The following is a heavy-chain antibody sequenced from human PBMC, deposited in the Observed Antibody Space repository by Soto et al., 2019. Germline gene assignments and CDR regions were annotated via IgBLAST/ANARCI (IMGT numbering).Heavy chain of an antibody. CDR3: AKVTTKWELLDY. CDR2: ISGSGGST. Sequence: GALRLPLAASGFPFSSYSMSWGRQAPGKGLEWVSAISGSGGSTYYADSVKGRFTISRDNSKNTLYLQMNSLRAEDTAVYYCAKVTTKWELLDYWGQGTLVTVSS. V-gene: IGHV3-23*01. J-gene: IGHJ4*02. D-gene: IGHD1-26*01. CDR1: GFPFSSYS.